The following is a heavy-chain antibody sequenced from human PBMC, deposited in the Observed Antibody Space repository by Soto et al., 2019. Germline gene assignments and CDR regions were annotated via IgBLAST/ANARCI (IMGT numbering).Heavy chain of an antibody. Sequence: GGSLRLSCAASGFTFNRYSMNWVRQAPGKGLEWVSSITSSSGDKYYADSVKGRFAISRDNAKNSLYLQMNSLRAEDTAVYYCARDYYYDSSGYSPLDYWGQGTLVTVSS. CDR3: ARDYYYDSSGYSPLDY. V-gene: IGHV3-21*01. CDR2: ITSSSGDK. D-gene: IGHD3-22*01. J-gene: IGHJ4*02. CDR1: GFTFNRYS.